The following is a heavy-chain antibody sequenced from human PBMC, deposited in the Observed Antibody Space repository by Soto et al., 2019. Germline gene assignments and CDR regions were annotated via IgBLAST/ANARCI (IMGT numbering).Heavy chain of an antibody. D-gene: IGHD3-22*01. CDR1: GYTFTGYY. CDR2: INPNSGGT. Sequence: ASVKVSCKASGYTFTGYYMHWVRQAPGQGLEWMGWINPNSGGTNYAQKFQGWVTMTRDTSISTAYMGLSRLRSDDTAVYYWARANVYYDSSGYSVERPNYYYYYGMDVWGQGTTVTVSS. CDR3: ARANVYYDSSGYSVERPNYYYYYGMDV. V-gene: IGHV1-2*04. J-gene: IGHJ6*02.